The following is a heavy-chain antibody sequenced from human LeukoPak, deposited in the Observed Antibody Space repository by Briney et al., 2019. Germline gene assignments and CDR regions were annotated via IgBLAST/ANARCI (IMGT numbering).Heavy chain of an antibody. J-gene: IGHJ6*02. D-gene: IGHD3-3*01. CDR3: ARDRSYYDFWSGYPGSV. CDR2: IKQDGSEK. Sequence: GGSLRLSCAASGFTFSNYWMSWVRQAPGKGLEWVANIKQDGSEKYYVDSVKGRFTISRDNAKNSLYLQMNSLRAEDTAVYYCARDRSYYDFWSGYPGSVWGQGTTVTVSS. V-gene: IGHV3-7*01. CDR1: GFTFSNYW.